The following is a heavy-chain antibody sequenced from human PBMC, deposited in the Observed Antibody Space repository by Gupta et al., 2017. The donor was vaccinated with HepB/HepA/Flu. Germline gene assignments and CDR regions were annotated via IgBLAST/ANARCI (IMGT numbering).Heavy chain of an antibody. J-gene: IGHJ5*02. D-gene: IGHD6-13*01. CDR1: GGTFSSYA. Sequence: QVQLVQSGAEVKKPGSSVKVSCKASGGTFSSYAISWVRPAPGQGLEWMGGIIPIFGTANYAQKFQGRVTITADESTSTAYMELSSLRSEDTAVYYCARDIRNGPWGPPGIAAAGSPGWFDPWGQGTLVTVSS. CDR3: ARDIRNGPWGPPGIAAAGSPGWFDP. V-gene: IGHV1-69*01. CDR2: IIPIFGTA.